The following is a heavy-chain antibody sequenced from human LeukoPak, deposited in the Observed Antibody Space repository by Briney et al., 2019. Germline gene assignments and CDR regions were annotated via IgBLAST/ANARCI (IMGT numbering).Heavy chain of an antibody. CDR2: IYPGDSDT. V-gene: IGHV5-51*01. CDR1: GYSFTSYW. Sequence: GESLKISCKGSGYSFTSYWIGWVRQMPGKGLEWMGIIYPGDSDTRYSPSFQGQVTISADKFISTAYLQWSSLKASDTAMYYCARHSPITGTTSLSLAGAAFDYWGQGTLVTVSS. D-gene: IGHD1-7*01. CDR3: ARHSPITGTTSLSLAGAAFDY. J-gene: IGHJ4*02.